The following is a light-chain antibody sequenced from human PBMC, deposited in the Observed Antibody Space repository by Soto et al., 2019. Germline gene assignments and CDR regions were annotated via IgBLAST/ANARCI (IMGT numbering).Light chain of an antibody. V-gene: IGKV1-39*01. CDR2: SAS. Sequence: DIQLTQSPSSLSASVGDRVTITCRASQSISNFLNWYQQKPGQAPKLLISSASNVQSGVPSRFSGRGSGTEFTLTISGLKPADSASYCCQQSYNFPRTFGKGTKVEI. CDR3: QQSYNFPRT. CDR1: QSISNF. J-gene: IGKJ1*01.